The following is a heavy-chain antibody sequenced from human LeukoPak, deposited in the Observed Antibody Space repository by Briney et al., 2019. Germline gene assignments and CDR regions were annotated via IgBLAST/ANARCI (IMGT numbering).Heavy chain of an antibody. CDR3: ARAKGIAVAGRSGSAFDI. V-gene: IGHV4-59*01. CDR2: IYYSGST. Sequence: SETLSLTCTVSGGSISSYYWSWIRQPPGKGLEWIGYIYYSGSTNYNPSLKSRVTISVDTSKNQFSLKLSSVTAADTAVYYCARAKGIAVAGRSGSAFDIWGQGTMVTVSS. CDR1: GGSISSYY. D-gene: IGHD6-19*01. J-gene: IGHJ3*02.